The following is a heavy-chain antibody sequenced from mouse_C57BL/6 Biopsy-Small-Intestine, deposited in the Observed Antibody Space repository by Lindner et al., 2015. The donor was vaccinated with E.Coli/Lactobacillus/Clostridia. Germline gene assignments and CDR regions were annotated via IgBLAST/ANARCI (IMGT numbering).Heavy chain of an antibody. J-gene: IGHJ1*01. CDR3: ARDKVAGWRMDV. Sequence: SVKVSCKASGYTFATYAIHWVRQAPGQRLEWMGWINAANSNTKYSPKFQGRVTITRDTSATTAYLELSSLRSEDTAIYYCARDKVAGWRMDVWGQGTTVTVSS. CDR1: GYTFATYA. D-gene: IGHD1-1*02. V-gene: IGHV1-84*02. CDR2: INAANSNT.